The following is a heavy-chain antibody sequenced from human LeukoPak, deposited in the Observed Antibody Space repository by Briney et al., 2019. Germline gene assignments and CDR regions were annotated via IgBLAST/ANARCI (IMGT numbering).Heavy chain of an antibody. CDR3: TRDPRGYYDSSGYSDY. J-gene: IGHJ4*02. V-gene: IGHV3-49*03. Sequence: GGSLRLSCTASGFTFGDYAMSWFRQAPGKGLEWVGFIRSKAYGGTTEYAASVKGRFTISRDDSKSIAYLQMNSLKTEDTAVYYCTRDPRGYYDSSGYSDYWGQGTLVTVSS. CDR2: IRSKAYGGTT. D-gene: IGHD3-22*01. CDR1: GFTFGDYA.